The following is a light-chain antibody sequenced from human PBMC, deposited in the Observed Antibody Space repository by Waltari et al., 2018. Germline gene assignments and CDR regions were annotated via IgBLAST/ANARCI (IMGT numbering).Light chain of an antibody. CDR1: QSLSSW. CDR3: QQYNGYTWT. CDR2: KAS. Sequence: DIQMTQSPSTLSASVGARVSITCRASQSLSSWLAWYQQKPGKAPKLLIYKASSLESGVPSRFSGSGSGTEFTLTISSLQPDDFATYYCQQYNGYTWTFGQGTKVESK. J-gene: IGKJ1*01. V-gene: IGKV1-5*03.